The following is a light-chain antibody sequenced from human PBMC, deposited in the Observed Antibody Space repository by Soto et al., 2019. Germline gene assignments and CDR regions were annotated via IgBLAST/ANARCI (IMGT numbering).Light chain of an antibody. V-gene: IGKV3-11*01. J-gene: IGKJ4*01. CDR2: DAS. CDR1: KSVSIS. CDR3: QQRSNWPQLT. Sequence: ILLPQLQPPLSLPPGKKPTLPCRAGKSVSISLPWYHQKPGQAPRLLIYDASNRATGIPARFSGSGSGTDFTLTISSLEPEDFAVYYCQQRSNWPQLTFGGGTKVEIK.